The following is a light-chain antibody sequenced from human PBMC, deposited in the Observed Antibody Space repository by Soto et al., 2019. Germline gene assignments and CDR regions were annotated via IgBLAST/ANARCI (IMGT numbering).Light chain of an antibody. J-gene: IGKJ1*01. Sequence: DXQMIQSPSTLPASVGDRVTITCRASQSISSWLAWYQQKPGKAPKVLIYDGSSLESGVPSRFSGSGSGTEFTLTISSLQPDDFATYYCQQYKTYWTFGQGTKVDIK. CDR1: QSISSW. CDR3: QQYKTYWT. CDR2: DGS. V-gene: IGKV1-5*01.